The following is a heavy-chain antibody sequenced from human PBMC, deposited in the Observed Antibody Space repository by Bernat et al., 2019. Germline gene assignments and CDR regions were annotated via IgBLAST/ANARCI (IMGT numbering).Heavy chain of an antibody. CDR3: ARDLLWFGELSAPAYYSDY. CDR1: GFTFSSYG. D-gene: IGHD3-10*01. V-gene: IGHV3-33*01. J-gene: IGHJ4*02. CDR2: IWYDGSNK. Sequence: QVQLVESGGGVVQPGRSLRLSCAASGFTFSSYGMHWVRQAPGKGLEWVAVIWYDGSNKYYADSVKGRFTISRDNSKNTLYLQMNSLRAEDTAVYYCARDLLWFGELSAPAYYSDYWGQGTLVTVSS.